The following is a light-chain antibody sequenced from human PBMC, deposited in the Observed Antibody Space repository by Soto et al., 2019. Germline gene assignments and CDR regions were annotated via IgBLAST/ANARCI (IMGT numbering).Light chain of an antibody. CDR1: RSNIGAGYD. J-gene: IGLJ2*01. CDR2: GNS. Sequence: QSVLTQPPSVSGAPGQRVTISCTGSRSNIGAGYDVHWYQQLPGTAPKLLIYGNSNRPSGVPDRFSGYKSGTSASLTITGLQAEDEAEYDCQAYDSSLSGYVVFGGGTKLTVL. CDR3: QAYDSSLSGYVV. V-gene: IGLV1-40*01.